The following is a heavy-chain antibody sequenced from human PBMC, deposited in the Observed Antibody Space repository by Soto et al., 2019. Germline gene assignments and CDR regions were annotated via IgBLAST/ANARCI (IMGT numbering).Heavy chain of an antibody. Sequence: GSLRLSCATSGFTFSSRWMHWVRQAPAKGLMWVSSINRDGSTTTYADSVKGRFTISRDNAKNTVYLQMNSLRVDDTAVYDCARDTRYSTDYGGQGTLVTVVS. CDR3: ARDTRYSTDY. V-gene: IGHV3-74*01. CDR2: INRDGSTT. CDR1: GFTFSSRW. D-gene: IGHD4-4*01. J-gene: IGHJ4*02.